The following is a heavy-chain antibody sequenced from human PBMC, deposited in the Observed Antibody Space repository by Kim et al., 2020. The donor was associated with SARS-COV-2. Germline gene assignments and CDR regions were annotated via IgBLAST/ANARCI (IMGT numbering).Heavy chain of an antibody. D-gene: IGHD3-10*01. V-gene: IGHV1-69*04. CDR3: ARGGEGTMEWFDP. J-gene: IGHJ5*02. Sequence: YARKCEGRVTINADKATSTAYMGLSSLRAGDTAVYYCARGGEGTMEWFDPWGQGTLVTVSS.